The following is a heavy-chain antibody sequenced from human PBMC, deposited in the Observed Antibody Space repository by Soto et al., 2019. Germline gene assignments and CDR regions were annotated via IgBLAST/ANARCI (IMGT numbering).Heavy chain of an antibody. V-gene: IGHV1-8*01. CDR2: MNPNSGNT. D-gene: IGHD3-3*01. CDR1: GYTFTSYD. CDR3: ARGSYYDFWSGYFPSGYYYYMDV. J-gene: IGHJ6*03. Sequence: ASVKVSCKASGYTFTSYDINWVRQATGQGLEWMGWMNPNSGNTGYAQKFQGRVTMTRNTSISTAYMELSSLRSEDTAVYYCARGSYYDFWSGYFPSGYYYYMDVWGKGTTVTVSS.